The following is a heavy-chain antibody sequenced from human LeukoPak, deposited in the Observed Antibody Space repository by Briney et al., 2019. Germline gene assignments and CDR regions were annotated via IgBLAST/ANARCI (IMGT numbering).Heavy chain of an antibody. CDR3: ARARGNNYGFFDY. J-gene: IGHJ4*02. CDR1: GFTFSSYW. Sequence: SGRSLRLSCAASGFTFSSYWMHWVRQAPGKGLVWVSRINSDGSRTNYADSVKGRFTISIDNAKNTLFLQMDSLRAEDTAVYHCARARGNNYGFFDYWGQGIMVTVSS. D-gene: IGHD5-18*01. V-gene: IGHV3-74*01. CDR2: INSDGSRT.